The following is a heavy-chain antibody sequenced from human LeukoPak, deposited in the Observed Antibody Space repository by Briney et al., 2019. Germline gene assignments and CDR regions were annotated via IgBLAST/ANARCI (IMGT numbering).Heavy chain of an antibody. CDR2: IYYSGST. CDR1: GGSISTFY. CDR3: AREDPQTTVPEGLDV. V-gene: IGHV4-59*01. Sequence: PSETLSLTCTVSGGSISTFYWSWLRQPPGKGLEWIGYIYYSGSTNYHPSLKSRVTISVDTSKNQFSLRLSSVTAADTAVYYCAREDPQTTVPEGLDVWGQGTTVTVSS. D-gene: IGHD4-17*01. J-gene: IGHJ6*02.